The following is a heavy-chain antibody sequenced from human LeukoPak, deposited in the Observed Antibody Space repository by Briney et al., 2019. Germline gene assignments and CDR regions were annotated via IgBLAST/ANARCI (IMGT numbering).Heavy chain of an antibody. Sequence: PGGSLRLSCAASGFTFSSYAMHWVRQAPGKGLEWVAVISYDGGNEYFADSVKGRFTISRDNSKNTLYLQMNSLRAEDTAVYYCARDYDSIHAFDIWGQGTMVTVSS. D-gene: IGHD5-12*01. V-gene: IGHV3-30-3*01. CDR2: ISYDGGNE. J-gene: IGHJ3*02. CDR1: GFTFSSYA. CDR3: ARDYDSIHAFDI.